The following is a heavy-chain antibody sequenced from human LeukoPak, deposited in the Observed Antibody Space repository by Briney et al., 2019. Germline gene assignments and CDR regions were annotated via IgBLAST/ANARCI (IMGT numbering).Heavy chain of an antibody. D-gene: IGHD2-15*01. V-gene: IGHV1-2*02. J-gene: IGHJ4*02. CDR3: ARGYCSGGSCYSGNPSDY. CDR1: GCTFTGYY. Sequence: EASVKVSCKASGCTFTGYYMHWVRQAPGQGLEWMGWINPNSGGTNYAQKFQGRVTMTRDTSISTAYMELSRLRSDDTAVYYCARGYCSGGSCYSGNPSDYWGQGTLVTVSS. CDR2: INPNSGGT.